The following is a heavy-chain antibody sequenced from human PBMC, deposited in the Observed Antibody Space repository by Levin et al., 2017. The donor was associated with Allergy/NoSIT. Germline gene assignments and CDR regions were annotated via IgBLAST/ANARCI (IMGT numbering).Heavy chain of an antibody. D-gene: IGHD1-1*01. CDR2: ISHDGSNK. J-gene: IGHJ4*02. Sequence: SCAASGFTFSSYGMHWVRQAPGKGLEWVAVISHDGSNKYYADSVKGRFTISRDNSKNTLYLQMNSLRAEDTAVYYCARKYNWNDVDYWGQETLVTVSS. CDR1: GFTFSSYG. CDR3: ARKYNWNDVDY. V-gene: IGHV3-30*03.